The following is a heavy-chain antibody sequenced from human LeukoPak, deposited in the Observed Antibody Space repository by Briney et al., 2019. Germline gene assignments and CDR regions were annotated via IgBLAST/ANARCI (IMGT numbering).Heavy chain of an antibody. CDR1: GFTFSSYG. Sequence: GGSLRLSCAASGFTFSSYGMHWVRQAPGKGLEWVAFIRYDGSNKYYADPVKGRFTISRDNSKNTLYLQMNSLRAEDTAVYYCARGLAVPRTRHFDYWGQGTLVTVSS. D-gene: IGHD6-19*01. CDR3: ARGLAVPRTRHFDY. CDR2: IRYDGSNK. J-gene: IGHJ4*02. V-gene: IGHV3-30*02.